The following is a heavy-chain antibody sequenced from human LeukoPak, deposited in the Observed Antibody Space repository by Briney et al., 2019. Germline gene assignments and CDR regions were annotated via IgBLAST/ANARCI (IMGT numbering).Heavy chain of an antibody. V-gene: IGHV4-59*01. CDR3: ARDGYYDSSGHSEFDY. Sequence: SGTLSLTCTVSGGSISSYYWSWIRQPPGKGLGWIGYIYYSGSTNYNPSLKSRVTISVDTSKNQFSLKLSSVTAADTAVYYCARDGYYDSSGHSEFDYWGQGTLVTVSS. J-gene: IGHJ4*02. CDR1: GGSISSYY. D-gene: IGHD3-22*01. CDR2: IYYSGST.